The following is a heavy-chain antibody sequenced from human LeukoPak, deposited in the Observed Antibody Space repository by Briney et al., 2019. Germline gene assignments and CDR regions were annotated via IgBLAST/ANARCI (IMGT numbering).Heavy chain of an antibody. CDR2: IYSGGST. V-gene: IGHV3-53*01. J-gene: IGHJ4*02. D-gene: IGHD2-15*01. CDR1: GFTVSSNY. Sequence: GGSLRLSCAASGFTVSSNYMSWVRQAPGKGLEWVSVIYSGGSTDYADSVKGRLTISRDNSKNTLYLQMNSLRAEDTAVYYCAKARYCSGGSCFPQLTPDYWGQGTLVTVSS. CDR3: AKARYCSGGSCFPQLTPDY.